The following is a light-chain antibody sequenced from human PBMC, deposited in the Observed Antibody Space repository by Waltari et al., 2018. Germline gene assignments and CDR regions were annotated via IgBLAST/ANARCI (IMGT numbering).Light chain of an antibody. V-gene: IGLV2-23*02. CDR2: EVT. CDR1: SSYVGCYNA. Sequence: QSALTQPASVSGSPGQSITIPSTGTSSYVGCYNAVSWYQKHPAKAPQLMIYEVTKRPSGISYRFSGSKSGNTASLTISGLQAEDEADYYCCSYASTDSYVFGTGTKVTVL. J-gene: IGLJ1*01. CDR3: CSYASTDSYV.